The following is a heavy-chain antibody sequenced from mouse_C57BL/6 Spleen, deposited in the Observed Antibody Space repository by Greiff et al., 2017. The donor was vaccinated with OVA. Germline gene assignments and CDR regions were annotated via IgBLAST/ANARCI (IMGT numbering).Heavy chain of an antibody. CDR1: GFTFTDYY. V-gene: IGHV7-3*01. Sequence: EVQRVESGGGLVQPGGSLSLSCAASGFTFTDYYMSWVRQPPGKALEWLGFIRNKANGYTTEYSASVKGRFTISRDNSQSILYLQMNALRAEDSATYYCARSLYDAMDYWGQGTSVTVSS. CDR2: IRNKANGYTT. J-gene: IGHJ4*01. D-gene: IGHD2-3*01. CDR3: ARSLYDAMDY.